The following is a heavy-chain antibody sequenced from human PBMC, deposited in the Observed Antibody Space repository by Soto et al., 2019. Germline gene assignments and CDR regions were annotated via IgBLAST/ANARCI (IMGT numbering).Heavy chain of an antibody. D-gene: IGHD7-27*01. CDR3: AKQDPLTGAFDI. CDR1: GFTFSSYA. J-gene: IGHJ3*02. V-gene: IGHV3-23*01. Sequence: SGFTFSSYAMSWVRHAPGKGLDWVSALSGSGGSTYYADSVKGRITISRDNSKNTLYLQMNSLRAEDTAVYYCAKQDPLTGAFDIWGQGTMVTVSS. CDR2: LSGSGGST.